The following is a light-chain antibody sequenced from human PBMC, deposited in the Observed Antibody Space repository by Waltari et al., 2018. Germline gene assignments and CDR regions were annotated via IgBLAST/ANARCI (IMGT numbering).Light chain of an antibody. J-gene: IGLJ2*01. CDR3: CSYAGDGSLI. CDR1: SSNVGNYQL. V-gene: IGLV2-23*02. CDR2: EVN. Sequence: QSALTQPASVSGSPGQSITISCTGNSSNVGNYQLISWYQQSPGKAPKLILFEVNKRPSGASNRFSGAKSGNTASLTISGLQPDDEGDYHCCSYAGDGSLIFGGGTKLTVV.